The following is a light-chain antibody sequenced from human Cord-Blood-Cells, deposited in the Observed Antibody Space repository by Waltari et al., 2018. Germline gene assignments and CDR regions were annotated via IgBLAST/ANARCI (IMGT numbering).Light chain of an antibody. CDR3: QQYYSYPL. CDR1: QGISSY. J-gene: IGKJ4*01. V-gene: IGKV1-8*01. Sequence: AIRMNPSPSSLSAYTGARVTITCRASQGISSYLAWYQQKPGKAPKLLIYAASTLQSGVPSRFSGSGSGTDFTLTISCLQSEDFATYYCQQYYSYPLFGGGTKVEIK. CDR2: AAS.